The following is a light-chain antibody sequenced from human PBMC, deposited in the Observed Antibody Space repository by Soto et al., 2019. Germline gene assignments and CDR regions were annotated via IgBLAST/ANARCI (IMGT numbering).Light chain of an antibody. CDR2: DAS. V-gene: IGKV3D-20*01. CDR3: QQYATTPQT. J-gene: IGKJ4*01. Sequence: EIVSTQSPATLSLSPGERATLSCGASQSVTSSYLGWYQKKPGLAPRLLIYDASRRATGIPDRFSGSGSGTDFTLTISRLEPEDFAVYYCQQYATTPQTFGGGTKVEIK. CDR1: QSVTSSY.